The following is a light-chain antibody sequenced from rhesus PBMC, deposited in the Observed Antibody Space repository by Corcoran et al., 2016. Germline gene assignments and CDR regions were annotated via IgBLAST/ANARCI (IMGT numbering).Light chain of an antibody. CDR2: GAS. J-gene: IGKJ1*01. Sequence: DIQMTQSPSSLSASVGDTVTITCQASQAINKYLAWYQQKPRRAPKLLIYGASPLDSGGPTRCSGGGSGTVFTLTISSLQPEDFATYYCQRHKYYPWTFGQGTKVEVK. CDR1: QAINKY. V-gene: IGKV1-33*02. CDR3: QRHKYYPWT.